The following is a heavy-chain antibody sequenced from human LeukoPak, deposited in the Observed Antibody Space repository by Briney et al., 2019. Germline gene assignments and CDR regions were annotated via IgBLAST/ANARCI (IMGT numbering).Heavy chain of an antibody. CDR1: GGTFSSYA. J-gene: IGHJ4*02. V-gene: IGHV1-8*02. Sequence: GSSVKVSCKASGGTFSSYAISWVRQATGQGLEWMGWMNPNSGNTGYAQKFQGRVTMTRNTSISTAYMELSSLRSEDTAVYYCARVGDYETYDYWGQGTLVTVSS. CDR2: MNPNSGNT. D-gene: IGHD3-16*01. CDR3: ARVGDYETYDY.